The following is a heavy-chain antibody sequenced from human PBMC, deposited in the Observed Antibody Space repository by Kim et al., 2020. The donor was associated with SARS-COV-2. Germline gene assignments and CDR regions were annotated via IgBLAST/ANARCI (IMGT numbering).Heavy chain of an antibody. Sequence: SETLSLTCTVSGGSISSYYWSWIRQPPGKGLEWIGYIYYSGSTNYNPSLKSRVTISVDTSKNQFSLKLSSVTAADTAVYYCARDGTTGTTGWFDPWGQGTLVTVSS. V-gene: IGHV4-59*01. CDR3: ARDGTTGTTGWFDP. J-gene: IGHJ5*02. CDR1: GGSISSYY. D-gene: IGHD1-1*01. CDR2: IYYSGST.